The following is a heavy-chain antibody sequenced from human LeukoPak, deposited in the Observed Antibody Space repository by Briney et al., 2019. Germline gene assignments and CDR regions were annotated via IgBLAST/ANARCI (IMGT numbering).Heavy chain of an antibody. J-gene: IGHJ3*02. CDR2: ISSSSSYI. Sequence: GGSLRLSCAASGFTFSSYSMNWVRQAPGKGLEWVSSISSSSSYIYYADSVKGRFTISRDNAKNSLYLQMNSLRAEDTAVYYCARDQGSSNAFDIWGQGTMVTVSS. CDR3: ARDQGSSNAFDI. CDR1: GFTFSSYS. D-gene: IGHD6-6*01. V-gene: IGHV3-21*01.